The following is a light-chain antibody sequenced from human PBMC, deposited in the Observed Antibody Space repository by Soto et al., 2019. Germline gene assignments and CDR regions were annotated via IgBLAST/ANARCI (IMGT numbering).Light chain of an antibody. J-gene: IGKJ1*01. CDR2: DAS. CDR1: QSISSW. Sequence: DIQMTQSPSTLSASVGDRVTITCRASQSISSWLAWYQQKPGKAPKLLIYDASTLESGVPSRFSGSGCGTEFTLPISSSQPDDDVTTYYQQQNNYSPCTFGQGTKVEIK. V-gene: IGKV1-5*01. CDR3: QQQNNYSPCT.